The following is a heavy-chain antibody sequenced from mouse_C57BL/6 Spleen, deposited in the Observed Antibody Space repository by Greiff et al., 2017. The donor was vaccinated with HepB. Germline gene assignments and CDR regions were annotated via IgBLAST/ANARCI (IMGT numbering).Heavy chain of an antibody. J-gene: IGHJ3*01. V-gene: IGHV1-15*01. Sequence: VQLQQFGAELVRPGASVTLSCKASGYTFTDYEMHWVKQTPVHGLEWIGAIDPETGGTAYNQKFKGKAILTADTSSSTAYMELRSLTSEDSAVYYCTRRGSLAYWGQGTLVTVSA. CDR1: GYTFTDYE. CDR2: IDPETGGT. CDR3: TRRGSLAY.